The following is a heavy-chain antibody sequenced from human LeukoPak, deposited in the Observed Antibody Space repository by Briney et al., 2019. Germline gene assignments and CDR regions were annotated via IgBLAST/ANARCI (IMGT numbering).Heavy chain of an antibody. CDR1: GGSISSGSYY. CDR3: ARVRSYYDSSGYSRGYFDY. CDR2: IHYIGST. D-gene: IGHD3-22*01. V-gene: IGHV4-39*01. Sequence: SETLSLTCTVSGGSISSGSYYWGWIRQPPGKGLEWIGTIHYIGSTHYHPSLKSRVTISLDKSKNQFSLKLSSVTAADTALYYCARVRSYYDSSGYSRGYFDYWGQGTLVTVSS. J-gene: IGHJ4*02.